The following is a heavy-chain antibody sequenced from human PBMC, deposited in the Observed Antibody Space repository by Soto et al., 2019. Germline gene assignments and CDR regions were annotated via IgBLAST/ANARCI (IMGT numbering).Heavy chain of an antibody. J-gene: IGHJ5*02. Sequence: GASVKVCCKASGYAFTGYYMRWVRQAPGQGLEWMGWINPNSGGTNYAQKFQGRVTMTRDTSISTAYMELSRLRSDDTAVYYCARDEGTNWFDPWGQGTMVTVSS. CDR1: GYAFTGYY. CDR3: ARDEGTNWFDP. CDR2: INPNSGGT. V-gene: IGHV1-2*02. D-gene: IGHD1-1*01.